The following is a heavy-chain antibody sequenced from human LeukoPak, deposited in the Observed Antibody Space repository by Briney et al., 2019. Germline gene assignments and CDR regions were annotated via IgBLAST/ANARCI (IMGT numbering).Heavy chain of an antibody. V-gene: IGHV3-72*01. J-gene: IGHJ4*02. D-gene: IGHD6-19*01. CDR3: ARIAVTGGGYFDY. CDR1: GFTFSDHY. Sequence: GGSLRLSCAASGFTFSDHYVDWVRQAPGEGLDWVGRTRNKAHSFTTEYAASVKGRFTISRDDSKNSLYLQMNSLKTEDTAVYYCARIAVTGGGYFDYWGQGTLVTVSS. CDR2: TRNKAHSFTT.